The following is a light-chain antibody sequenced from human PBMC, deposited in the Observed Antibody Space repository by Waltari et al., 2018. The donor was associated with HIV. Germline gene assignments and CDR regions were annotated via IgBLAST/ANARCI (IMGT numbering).Light chain of an antibody. CDR2: EVS. Sequence: QSALTQPASVSGSPGQSITISCTGTSSDIGGYKYVSWYQQQPGKAPKFMISEVSNRPSGVSNRFSVSKSGNTASLTISGLQAEDEADYYCSSYTTSSTWVFGGGTKLTVL. J-gene: IGLJ3*02. CDR1: SSDIGGYKY. V-gene: IGLV2-14*01. CDR3: SSYTTSSTWV.